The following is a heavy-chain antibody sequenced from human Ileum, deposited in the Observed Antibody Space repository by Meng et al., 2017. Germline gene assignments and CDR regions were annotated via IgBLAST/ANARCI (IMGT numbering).Heavy chain of an antibody. J-gene: IGHJ4*02. CDR1: GFTLSGST. CDR2: IRGKAKSYAT. CDR3: TTGKDY. V-gene: IGHV3-73*02. Sequence: QLVESGGGLVQPGGSLILSCAASGFTLSGSTMHWVRQASGKGLEWVGRIRGKAKSYATAYAASVKGRFIIPRDDSKNTAYLQMNSLKTEDTAVYYCTTGKDYWGQGTLVTVSS.